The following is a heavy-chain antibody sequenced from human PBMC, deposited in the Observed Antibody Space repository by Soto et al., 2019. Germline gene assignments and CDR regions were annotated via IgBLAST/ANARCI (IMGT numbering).Heavy chain of an antibody. CDR3: ARDPYSSSLGAFDI. J-gene: IGHJ3*02. CDR1: GYTFTSYG. D-gene: IGHD6-6*01. Sequence: ASVKVSCKASGYTFTSYGISWVRQAPGQGLEWMGWISAYNGNTNYAQKLQGRVTMTTDTSTSTAYMELRSLRSDDTAVYYCARDPYSSSLGAFDIWGQGTMVTVSS. CDR2: ISAYNGNT. V-gene: IGHV1-18*01.